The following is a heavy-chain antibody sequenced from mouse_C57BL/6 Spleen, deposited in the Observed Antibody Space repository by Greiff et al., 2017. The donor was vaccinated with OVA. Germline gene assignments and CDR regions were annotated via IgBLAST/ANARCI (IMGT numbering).Heavy chain of an antibody. CDR3: ACSSHWYFDV. Sequence: VQLQQSGPELVKPGASVKISCKASGYTFTDYYMNWVKQSHGKSLEWIGDINPNNGGTSYNQKFKGKATLTVDKSSSTAYMELRSLTSEDSAVYYCACSSHWYFDVWGTGTTVTVSS. D-gene: IGHD1-1*01. CDR1: GYTFTDYY. CDR2: INPNNGGT. J-gene: IGHJ1*03. V-gene: IGHV1-26*01.